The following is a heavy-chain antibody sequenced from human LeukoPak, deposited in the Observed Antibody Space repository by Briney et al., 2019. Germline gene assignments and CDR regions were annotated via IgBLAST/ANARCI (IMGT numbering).Heavy chain of an antibody. CDR2: ISSSSSYI. CDR3: AKDSIAAAGTDY. V-gene: IGHV3-21*01. J-gene: IGHJ4*02. D-gene: IGHD6-13*01. CDR1: GFTFSSYS. Sequence: GGSLRLSCAASGFTFSSYSMNWVRQAPGKGLEWVSSISSSSSYIYYADSMKGRFTISRDNAKNSLYLQMNSLRAEDTAVYYCAKDSIAAAGTDYWGQGTLVTVSS.